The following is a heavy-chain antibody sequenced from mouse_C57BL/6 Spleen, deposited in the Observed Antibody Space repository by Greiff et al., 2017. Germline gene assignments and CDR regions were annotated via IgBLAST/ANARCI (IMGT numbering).Heavy chain of an antibody. CDR1: GFTFSSYA. Sequence: EVQGVESGEGLVKPGGSLKLSCAASGFTFSSYAMSWVRQTPEKRLEWVAYISSGGDYIYYADTVKGRFTISRDNARNTLYLQMSSLKSEDTAMYYCTRDRDYGSFYYVDYWGQGTTRTVSS. D-gene: IGHD1-1*01. V-gene: IGHV5-9-1*02. CDR3: TRDRDYGSFYYVDY. CDR2: ISSGGDYI. J-gene: IGHJ2*01.